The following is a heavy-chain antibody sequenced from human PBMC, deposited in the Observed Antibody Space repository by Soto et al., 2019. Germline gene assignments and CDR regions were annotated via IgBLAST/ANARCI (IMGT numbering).Heavy chain of an antibody. Sequence: GGSLRLSCAASGFTFSSYSMNWVRQAPGKGLEWVSYISSSSSTIYYADSVKGRFTISRDNAKNSLYLQMNSLRAEDTAVYYCAILPGGAVAYNAFDIWGQGTMVTVSS. CDR1: GFTFSSYS. CDR3: AILPGGAVAYNAFDI. D-gene: IGHD6-19*01. CDR2: ISSSSSTI. V-gene: IGHV3-48*01. J-gene: IGHJ3*02.